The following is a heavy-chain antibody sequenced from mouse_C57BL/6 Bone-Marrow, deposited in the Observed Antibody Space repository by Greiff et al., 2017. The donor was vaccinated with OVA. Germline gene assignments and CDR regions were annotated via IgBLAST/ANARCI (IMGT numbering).Heavy chain of an antibody. V-gene: IGHV1-81*01. CDR1: GYTFTSYG. D-gene: IGHD3-2*02. CDR2: IYPRSGNT. J-gene: IGHJ3*01. Sequence: VQGVESGAELARPGASVKLSCKASGYTFTSYGISWVKQRTGQGLEWIGEIYPRSGNTYYNEKFKGKATLTADKSSSTAYMELRSLTSEDSAVYFCARGGQLRLDRFAYWGQGTLVTVSA. CDR3: ARGGQLRLDRFAY.